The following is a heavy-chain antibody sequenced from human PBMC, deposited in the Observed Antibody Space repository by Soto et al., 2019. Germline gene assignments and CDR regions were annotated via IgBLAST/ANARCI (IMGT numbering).Heavy chain of an antibody. J-gene: IGHJ5*02. CDR3: ARGGIVVVPAARRFDP. Sequence: QVQLQQWGAGLLKPSETLSLTCAVYGGSFSGYYWSWIRQPPGKGLEWIGEINHSGSTNYNPSLKSRFTISVDTSKNQFSLKLSSVTAADTAVYYCARGGIVVVPAARRFDPWGQGTLVTVSS. CDR2: INHSGST. D-gene: IGHD2-2*01. CDR1: GGSFSGYY. V-gene: IGHV4-34*01.